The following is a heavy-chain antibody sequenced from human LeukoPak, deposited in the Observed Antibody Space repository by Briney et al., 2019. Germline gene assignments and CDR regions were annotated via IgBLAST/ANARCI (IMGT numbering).Heavy chain of an antibody. V-gene: IGHV3-66*01. CDR2: IYSSGST. D-gene: IGHD5-18*01. Sequence: GGSLRLSCAASGFTVSSNYMTWVRQAPGKGLEWVSVIYSSGSTYYADSVKGRFTISRDNSKNTLSLQMNSLRAEDTAVYYCALRGFSYDGYYWGQGSLVTVSS. CDR3: ALRGFSYDGYY. CDR1: GFTVSSNY. J-gene: IGHJ4*02.